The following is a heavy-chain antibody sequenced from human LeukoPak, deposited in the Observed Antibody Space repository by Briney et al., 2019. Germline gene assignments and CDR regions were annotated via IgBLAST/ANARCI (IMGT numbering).Heavy chain of an antibody. Sequence: GGSLRLSCAASGFTVSTYYMTWVRQAPGKGLECVSVIYSGGSTYYADSVKGRFTVSRDNSKNTLYLQMNSLRAEDTAMYYCARGLGYCTSTACLLPFDYWGQGTLVTVSS. CDR2: IYSGGST. CDR1: GFTVSTYY. D-gene: IGHD2-8*01. CDR3: ARGLGYCTSTACLLPFDY. V-gene: IGHV3-53*01. J-gene: IGHJ4*02.